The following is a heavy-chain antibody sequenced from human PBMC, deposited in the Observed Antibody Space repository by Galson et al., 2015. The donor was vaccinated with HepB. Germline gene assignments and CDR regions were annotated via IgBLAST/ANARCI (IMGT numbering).Heavy chain of an antibody. V-gene: IGHV1-69*13. Sequence: SVKVSCKASGGTFSSYAISWVRQAPGQGLEWMGGIIPIFGTANYAQKFQGRVTITADESTSTAYMELSSLRSEDTAVYYCARVSDRHDDYIWGSYRSDYYYMDVWGKGTTVTVSS. J-gene: IGHJ6*03. CDR1: GGTFSSYA. D-gene: IGHD3-16*02. CDR2: IIPIFGTA. CDR3: ARVSDRHDDYIWGSYRSDYYYMDV.